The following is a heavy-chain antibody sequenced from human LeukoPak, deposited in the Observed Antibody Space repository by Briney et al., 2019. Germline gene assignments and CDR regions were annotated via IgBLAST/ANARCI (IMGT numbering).Heavy chain of an antibody. CDR2: ISSSSSYI. CDR1: GFTFSSYS. J-gene: IGHJ4*02. V-gene: IGHV3-21*01. D-gene: IGHD2-21*01. Sequence: GGSLRLFCAASGFTFSSYSMNWVRQAPGKGLEWVSSISSSSSYIYYADSVKGRFTISRDNAKNSLYLQMNSLRAEDTAVYYCARLCGGDFDYWGQGTLVTVSS. CDR3: ARLCGGDFDY.